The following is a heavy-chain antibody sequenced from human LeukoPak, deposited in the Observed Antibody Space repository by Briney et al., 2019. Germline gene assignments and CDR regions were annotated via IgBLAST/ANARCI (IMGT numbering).Heavy chain of an antibody. J-gene: IGHJ3*02. Sequence: PSETLSLTCTVSGGSISSGGYYWSWVRQHPGKGLEWIGYIYYSGSTYYNPSLKSRVTISVDTSKNQFSLKLSSVTAADTAVYCCARLIVVVVAATGLDAFDIWGQGTMVTVSS. CDR2: IYYSGST. V-gene: IGHV4-31*03. CDR3: ARLIVVVVAATGLDAFDI. D-gene: IGHD2-15*01. CDR1: GGSISSGGYY.